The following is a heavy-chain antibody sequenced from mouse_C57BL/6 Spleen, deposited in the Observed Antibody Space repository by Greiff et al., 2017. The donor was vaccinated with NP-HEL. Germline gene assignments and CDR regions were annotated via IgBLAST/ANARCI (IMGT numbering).Heavy chain of an antibody. J-gene: IGHJ4*01. CDR1: GYTFNSYS. CDR3: ARDGERYYAMDY. Sequence: VQLQQSGAELARPGASVKMSCKASGYTFNSYSMHWVKQRPGQGLEWIGYINPSSGYTKYNQKFKDKATLTADKSSSTAYMQLSSLTSEDSAVYDCARDGERYYAMDYWGQGTSVTVSS. CDR2: INPSSGYT. V-gene: IGHV1-4*01. D-gene: IGHD2-3*01.